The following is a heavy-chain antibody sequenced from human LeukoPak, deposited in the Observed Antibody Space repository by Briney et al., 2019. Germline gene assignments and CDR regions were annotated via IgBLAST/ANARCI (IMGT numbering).Heavy chain of an antibody. V-gene: IGHV4-34*01. Sequence: SETQSLTCAVYGGSFSGYYWSWIRQPPGNGLEWIGEINHSGSTNYNPSLKSRVTISVDTSKNQFSLKLSSVTAADTAVYYCARAPPDTAMVVDYWGQGTLVTVSS. J-gene: IGHJ4*02. CDR3: ARAPPDTAMVVDY. D-gene: IGHD5-18*01. CDR2: INHSGST. CDR1: GGSFSGYY.